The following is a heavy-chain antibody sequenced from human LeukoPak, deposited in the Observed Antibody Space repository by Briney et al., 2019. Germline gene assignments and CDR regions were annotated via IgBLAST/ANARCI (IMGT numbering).Heavy chain of an antibody. Sequence: SETLSLTCAVYGGSFSGYYWSWIRQPPGKGLEWIGEINHSGSTNYNPSLKSRVTISVDTSKNQFSLKLSSVTAADTAVYYCARWSTRYYDFWSGYYLKSNYFDYWGQGTLATVSS. CDR3: ARWSTRYYDFWSGYYLKSNYFDY. CDR1: GGSFSGYY. J-gene: IGHJ4*02. CDR2: INHSGST. V-gene: IGHV4-34*01. D-gene: IGHD3-3*01.